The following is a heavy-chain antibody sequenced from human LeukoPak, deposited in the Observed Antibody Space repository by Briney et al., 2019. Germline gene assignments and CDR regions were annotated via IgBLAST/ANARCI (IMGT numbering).Heavy chain of an antibody. CDR3: ARGEYSGYDRT. CDR1: SGSISNYY. V-gene: IGHV4-59*01. D-gene: IGHD5-12*01. Sequence: SETLSLACSVSSGSISNYYLNWIRQTPGKGLEWIGYVFYTGITDYNPSLKSRVSISVDTSKNQFSLMLTSVTAADTAVYYCARGEYSGYDRTWGQGTLVTVSS. CDR2: VFYTGIT. J-gene: IGHJ4*02.